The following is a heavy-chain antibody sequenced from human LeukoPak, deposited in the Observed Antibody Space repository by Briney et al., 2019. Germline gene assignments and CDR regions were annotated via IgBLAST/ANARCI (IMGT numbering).Heavy chain of an antibody. D-gene: IGHD6-13*01. CDR3: ARVSIAAAGDRFDY. CDR2: IYYSGST. J-gene: IGHJ4*02. V-gene: IGHV4-30-4*08. CDR1: GGSISSGDYY. Sequence: SETLSLTCTVSGGSISSGDYYWSWIRQPPGKGQEWIGYIYYSGSTYYNPSLKSRVTISVDTSKNQFSLKLSSVTAADTAVYYCARVSIAAAGDRFDYWGQGTLVTVSS.